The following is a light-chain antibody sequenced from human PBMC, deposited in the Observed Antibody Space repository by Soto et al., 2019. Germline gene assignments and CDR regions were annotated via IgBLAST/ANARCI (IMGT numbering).Light chain of an antibody. CDR3: QQYYSFPPT. J-gene: IGKJ1*01. CDR1: QSIDRW. V-gene: IGKV1-5*01. CDR2: AAS. Sequence: DIQMTQSPSTLPASVGDRVTITCRASQSIDRWLAWYQQRPGKAPELLIYAASTLQSGVPSRFSGSGSGTDFTLTISCLQSEDFATYYCQQYYSFPPTFGQGTKVEIK.